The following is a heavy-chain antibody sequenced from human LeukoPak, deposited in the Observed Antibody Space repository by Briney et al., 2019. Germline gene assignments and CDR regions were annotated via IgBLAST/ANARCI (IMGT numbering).Heavy chain of an antibody. CDR2: AYFRSKWYN. V-gene: IGHV6-1*01. CDR3: ARSQTGVAFDY. J-gene: IGHJ4*02. Sequence: SPTLSLTCAISGDSVSSNSVAWNWIRQSPSRGLEWLGRAYFRSKWYNDYAVSVKSRISINPDTSKNQFSLQLNSVTPEDTAVYYCARSQTGVAFDYWGQGTLVTVSS. D-gene: IGHD3-3*01. CDR1: GDSVSSNSVA.